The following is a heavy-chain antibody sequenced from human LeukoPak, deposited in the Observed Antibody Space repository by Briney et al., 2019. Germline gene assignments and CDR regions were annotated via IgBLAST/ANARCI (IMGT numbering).Heavy chain of an antibody. CDR3: ARDRGGYTYSHDY. CDR1: GGSISSSSYY. CDR2: IYYSGST. V-gene: IGHV4-39*07. D-gene: IGHD5-18*01. Sequence: SETLSLTCTVSGGSISSSSYYWGWIRQPPGKGLEWIGSIYYSGSTNYNPSLKSRVTISMDKSKNQLSLKLNFVTAADTAVYYCARDRGGYTYSHDYWGQGTLVTVSS. J-gene: IGHJ4*02.